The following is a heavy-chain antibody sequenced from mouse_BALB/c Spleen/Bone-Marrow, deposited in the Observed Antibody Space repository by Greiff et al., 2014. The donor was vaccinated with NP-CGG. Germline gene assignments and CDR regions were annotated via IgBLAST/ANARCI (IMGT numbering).Heavy chain of an antibody. CDR3: AIYYFGSSGFAY. Sequence: EVKLQESGAELVKPGASVKLSCTASGFNIKDTYMHWVKQRPEQGLEWIGRIDPANGNTKYDPKFQGKATITADTSSNTAYLQLSSLTSEDTAVYYCAIYYFGSSGFAYWGRGTLVTVSA. J-gene: IGHJ3*01. D-gene: IGHD1-1*01. V-gene: IGHV14-3*02. CDR2: IDPANGNT. CDR1: GFNIKDTY.